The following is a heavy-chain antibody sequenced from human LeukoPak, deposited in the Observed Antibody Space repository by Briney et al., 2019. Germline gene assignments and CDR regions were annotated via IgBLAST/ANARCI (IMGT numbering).Heavy chain of an antibody. J-gene: IGHJ4*02. V-gene: IGHV4-34*01. CDR1: GGSLSGYY. Sequence: NPSETLSLTCAVYGGSLSGYYWSWIRQPPGKGLEWIGEINHSGSTNYNPPLKSRVTISVDTSKNQFSLKLSSVTAADTAVYYCARGGSGYDPIPHFDYWGQGTLVTVSS. D-gene: IGHD5-12*01. CDR2: INHSGST. CDR3: ARGGSGYDPIPHFDY.